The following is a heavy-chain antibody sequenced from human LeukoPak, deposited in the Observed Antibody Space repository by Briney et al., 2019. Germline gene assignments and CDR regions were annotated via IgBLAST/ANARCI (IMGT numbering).Heavy chain of an antibody. CDR3: ARGGHYYGSGSYYLDY. D-gene: IGHD3-10*01. CDR2: ISSSSSTI. V-gene: IGHV3-48*01. CDR1: GFTFSSYA. Sequence: GGSLRLSCAASGFTFSSYAMNWVRQAPGKGLEWVSYISSSSSTIHYADSVRGRFTISRDNAKNSLFLQMNSLRAEDTAVYYCARGGHYYGSGSYYLDYWGQGNLVTVSS. J-gene: IGHJ4*02.